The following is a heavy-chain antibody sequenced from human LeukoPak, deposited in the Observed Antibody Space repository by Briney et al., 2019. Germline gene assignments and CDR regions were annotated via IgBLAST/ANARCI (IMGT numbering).Heavy chain of an antibody. V-gene: IGHV4-59*08. CDR1: GGSISNYY. CDR3: ARPDSRRARFPLDY. D-gene: IGHD6-6*01. J-gene: IGHJ4*02. Sequence: SETLSLTCTVSGGSISNYYCSWIRQPPGKGLEWFGYIYYSGDTTYNPSLKSRVTISVDASKNQFSLKLTSVTAADTAVYYCARPDSRRARFPLDYWGQGTLVTVSS. CDR2: IYYSGDT.